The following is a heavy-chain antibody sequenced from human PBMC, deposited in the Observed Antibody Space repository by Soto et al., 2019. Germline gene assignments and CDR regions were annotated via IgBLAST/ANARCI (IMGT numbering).Heavy chain of an antibody. CDR3: ARGTYYDFWSGYYTGEPKNYYGMDV. J-gene: IGHJ6*02. V-gene: IGHV1-69*13. Sequence: SVKVSCKASGGTFSSYAISWVRQAPGQGLEWMGGIIPIFGTANYAQKFQGRVAITADESTSTAYMELSSLRSEDTAVYYCARGTYYDFWSGYYTGEPKNYYGMDVWGQGTTVTVSS. CDR1: GGTFSSYA. CDR2: IIPIFGTA. D-gene: IGHD3-3*01.